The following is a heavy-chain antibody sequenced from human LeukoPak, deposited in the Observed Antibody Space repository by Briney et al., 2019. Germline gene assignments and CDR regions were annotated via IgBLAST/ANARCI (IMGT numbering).Heavy chain of an antibody. Sequence: GGSLTLSCAASGFTVSTNYMNWVRQAPGKGLVWVSILYSGSDTYYADSVKGRFTISRDNSRNILFLHMNSPKAEDTAIYYCARVGDHFHWFLDLWGRGTLVAVSS. D-gene: IGHD2-21*01. J-gene: IGHJ2*01. CDR2: LYSGSDT. V-gene: IGHV3-53*01. CDR1: GFTVSTNY. CDR3: ARVGDHFHWFLDL.